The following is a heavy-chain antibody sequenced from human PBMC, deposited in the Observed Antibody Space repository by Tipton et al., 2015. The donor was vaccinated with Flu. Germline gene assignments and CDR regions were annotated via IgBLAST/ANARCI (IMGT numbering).Heavy chain of an antibody. CDR3: ARDSGDSSGYYSEVWFDP. D-gene: IGHD3-22*01. J-gene: IGHJ5*02. CDR2: IYYSGCT. Sequence: LRLSCTVSGGSISSYYWSWIRQPPGKGLEWIGYIYYSGCTNYNPSLKSRVTISVDTSKNQFSLKLSSVTAADTAVYYCARDSGDSSGYYSEVWFDPWGQGTLVTVSS. CDR1: GGSISSYY. V-gene: IGHV4-59*01.